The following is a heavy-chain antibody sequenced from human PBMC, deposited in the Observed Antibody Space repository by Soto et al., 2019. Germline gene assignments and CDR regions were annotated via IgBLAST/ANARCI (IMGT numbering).Heavy chain of an antibody. D-gene: IGHD1-20*01. CDR2: ISPYNGYT. J-gene: IGHJ5*02. Sequence: QVHLVQSGAEVKKPGASVRVSCKASGYTFTNYGISWLRQAPGQGLEWMGWISPYNGYTNFAQKVQGRVTLTTATATSIAHMELLGLTSADTATYYCARDSLGTEITVWLAPWGQGTLANVS. CDR3: ARDSLGTEITVWLAP. CDR1: GYTFTNYG. V-gene: IGHV1-18*04.